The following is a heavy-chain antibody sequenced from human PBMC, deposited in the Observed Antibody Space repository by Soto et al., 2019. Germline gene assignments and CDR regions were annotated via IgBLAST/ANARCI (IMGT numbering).Heavy chain of an antibody. CDR3: VKSLGIHYYDSSGYYRPLDY. V-gene: IGHV1-2*02. J-gene: IGHJ4*02. D-gene: IGHD3-22*01. Sequence: GASVKVSCKASGYAFTGYYMHWVRQAPGQGLEWMGWINPNSGGTNYAQKFQGRVTMTRDTSISTAYMELSRLRSDDTAVYYCVKSLGIHYYDSSGYYRPLDYWGQGTLVTVSS. CDR1: GYAFTGYY. CDR2: INPNSGGT.